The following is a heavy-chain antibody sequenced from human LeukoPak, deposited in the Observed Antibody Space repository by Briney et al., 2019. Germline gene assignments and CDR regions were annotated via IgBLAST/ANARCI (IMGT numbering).Heavy chain of an antibody. V-gene: IGHV1-8*01. CDR1: GYTFTSYD. J-gene: IGHJ4*02. Sequence: ASVQVSCKASGYTFTSYDINWVGQATGQGLEWMGWMNPNSGNTGYAQKFQGRVTMTRNTSISTAYMELSSLRSEDTAVYYCARGNPGVPYYYDSSGSQYDYWGQGTLVTVSS. D-gene: IGHD3-22*01. CDR3: ARGNPGVPYYYDSSGSQYDY. CDR2: MNPNSGNT.